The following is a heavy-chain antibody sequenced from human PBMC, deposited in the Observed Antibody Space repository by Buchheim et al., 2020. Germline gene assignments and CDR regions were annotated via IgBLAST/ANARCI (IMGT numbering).Heavy chain of an antibody. CDR1: GGSFSGYY. CDR2: INHSGST. V-gene: IGHV4-34*01. CDR3: ARIGCSGGSCYSMDY. Sequence: QVQLQQWGAGLLKPSETLSLTCAVYGGSFSGYYWSWIRQPPGKGLEWIGEINHSGSTNYNPSLESRVTISVDTSKNQFSLTLSSVTAADTAVFYCARIGCSGGSCYSMDYWGQGTL. D-gene: IGHD2-15*01. J-gene: IGHJ4*02.